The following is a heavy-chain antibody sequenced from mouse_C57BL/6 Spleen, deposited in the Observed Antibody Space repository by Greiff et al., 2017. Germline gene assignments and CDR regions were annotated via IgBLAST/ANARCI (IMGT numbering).Heavy chain of an antibody. CDR3: ARIYYDYDDAMDY. CDR2: INPSSGYT. J-gene: IGHJ4*01. Sequence: QVQLQQSGAELAKPGASVKLSCKASGYTFTSYWMHWVKQRPGQGLEWIGYINPSSGYTKYNQKFKDKATLTADKSSSTAYMQLSSLTYEDSAVYYCARIYYDYDDAMDYWGQGTSVTVSS. CDR1: GYTFTSYW. D-gene: IGHD2-4*01. V-gene: IGHV1-7*01.